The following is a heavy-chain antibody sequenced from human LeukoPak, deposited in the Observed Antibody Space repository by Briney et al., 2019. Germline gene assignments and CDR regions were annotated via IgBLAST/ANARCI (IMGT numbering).Heavy chain of an antibody. CDR2: ISYDGSNK. D-gene: IGHD3-22*01. CDR1: GFTLSSYA. Sequence: PGGSLRLSCAASGFTLSSYAMHWVRQAPGKGLEWVAVISYDGSNKYYADSVKGRFTISRDNSKNTLYLQMNSLRAEDTAVYYCAKWDSSGYYYDRLFDYWGQGTLVTVSS. CDR3: AKWDSSGYYYDRLFDY. V-gene: IGHV3-30-3*02. J-gene: IGHJ4*02.